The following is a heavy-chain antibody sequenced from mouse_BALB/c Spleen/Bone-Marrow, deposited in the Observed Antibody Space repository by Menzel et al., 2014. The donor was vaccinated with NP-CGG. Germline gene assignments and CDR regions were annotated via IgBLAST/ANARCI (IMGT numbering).Heavy chain of an antibody. Sequence: VKLQESGPGLVAPSQSLSITCTVSRFSLTSYGVHWVRQPPGKGLEWLGVIWAGGSTNYNSALMSRLSISKDNSKSQVFLKMNSLQTDDKAMYYCVRGGGDGYYNWYFDVWGAGTTVTVSS. CDR1: RFSLTSYG. J-gene: IGHJ1*01. D-gene: IGHD2-3*01. CDR3: VRGGGDGYYNWYFDV. CDR2: IWAGGST. V-gene: IGHV2-9*02.